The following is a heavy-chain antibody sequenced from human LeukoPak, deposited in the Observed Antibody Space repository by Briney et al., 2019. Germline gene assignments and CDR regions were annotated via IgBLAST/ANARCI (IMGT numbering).Heavy chain of an antibody. D-gene: IGHD3-22*01. CDR1: GGSISSSSYY. J-gene: IGHJ4*02. Sequence: SETLSLTCTVSGGSISSSSYYWGWIRQPPGKGLEWIGSIYYSGSTYYNPSLNSRVTISVDTSKNQFSLKLSSVTAADTAVYYCARPIYDRSGYSQNGGDYWGQGTLVTVSS. CDR2: IYYSGST. V-gene: IGHV4-39*01. CDR3: ARPIYDRSGYSQNGGDY.